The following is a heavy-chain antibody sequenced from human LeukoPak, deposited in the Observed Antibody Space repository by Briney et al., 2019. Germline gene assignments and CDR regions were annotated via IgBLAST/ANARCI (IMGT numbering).Heavy chain of an antibody. CDR3: ATGNYYDSRGYYTFGH. CDR1: GFTFDDYA. V-gene: IGHV3-74*01. CDR2: INGDGSTT. D-gene: IGHD3-22*01. Sequence: PGRSLRLSCAASGFTFDDYAMHWVRQAPGKGLEWVSRINGDGSTTSYADSVKGGFTISRDNAKNTLYLQMSSLRAEDTAGYYCATGNYYDSRGYYTFGHWGQGTLVTVSS. J-gene: IGHJ4*02.